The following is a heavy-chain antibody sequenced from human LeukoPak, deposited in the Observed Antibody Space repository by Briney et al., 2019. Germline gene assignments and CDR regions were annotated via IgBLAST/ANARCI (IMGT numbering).Heavy chain of an antibody. D-gene: IGHD6-13*01. Sequence: PSETLSLTCTVSGGSISSGGYYWNWIRQHPGKGLEWIGYIYYSGNTYYNPSLKSRLTISVDTSRNQFSLKLTSVTAADTAIYYCARNGQQLVRSFDCWGQGTLVTVSS. CDR2: IYYSGNT. CDR1: GGSISSGGYY. J-gene: IGHJ4*02. V-gene: IGHV4-31*03. CDR3: ARNGQQLVRSFDC.